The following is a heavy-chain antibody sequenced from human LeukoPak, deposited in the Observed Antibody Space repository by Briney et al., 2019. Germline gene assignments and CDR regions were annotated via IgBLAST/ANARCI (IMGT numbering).Heavy chain of an antibody. J-gene: IGHJ1*01. D-gene: IGHD3-3*01. Sequence: SETLSLTWTVSGGSISGSSYYWGWIRQPPGKGLEWIGSIYYSGSTYYNPSLKSRVTISVDTSKNQFSLKLSSVTAADTAVYYYARLTYYDFWSAKENLYFQHWGQGTLVTVSS. CDR1: GGSISGSSYY. V-gene: IGHV4-39*01. CDR2: IYYSGST. CDR3: ARLTYYDFWSAKENLYFQH.